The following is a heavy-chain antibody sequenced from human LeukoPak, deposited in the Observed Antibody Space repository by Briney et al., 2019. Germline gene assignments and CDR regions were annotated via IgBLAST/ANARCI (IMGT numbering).Heavy chain of an antibody. CDR1: GGSISSGGYS. V-gene: IGHV4-30-2*01. J-gene: IGHJ4*02. CDR3: AREESGNYFDY. CDR2: IYHSGST. Sequence: PSETLSLTCAVSGGSISSGGYSWSWIRQPPGKGLEWIGYIYHSGSTYYNPSLKSRVTTSVDRSKNQFSLKLSSVTAADTAVYYCAREESGNYFDYWGQGTLVTVSS. D-gene: IGHD3-10*01.